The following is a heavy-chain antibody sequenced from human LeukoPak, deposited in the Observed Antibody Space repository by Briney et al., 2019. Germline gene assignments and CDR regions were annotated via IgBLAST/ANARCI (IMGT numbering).Heavy chain of an antibody. V-gene: IGHV5-51*01. J-gene: IGHJ4*02. D-gene: IGHD4-17*01. Sequence: GESLQISCKGSGNSFSNYWIGWVRQLPRRGLEWMGIIYPGDSDTRYNPSFQGQVTISADKSISTAYLQWSSLKASDTAMYYCARHVHGDYGGSFGYWGQGTLVTVSS. CDR2: IYPGDSDT. CDR1: GNSFSNYW. CDR3: ARHVHGDYGGSFGY.